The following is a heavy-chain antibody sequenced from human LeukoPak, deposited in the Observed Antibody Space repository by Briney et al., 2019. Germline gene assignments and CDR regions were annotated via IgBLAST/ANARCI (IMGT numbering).Heavy chain of an antibody. Sequence: PSETLSLTCTVSGGSISSYYWGWVRQPPGKGLEWIGSIYSSGNTNDNPSLKSRLTISVNTSKNQFSLKLTSVTAADTDMYYCARGGVVVQDAFDIWGQGTMVTVSS. J-gene: IGHJ3*02. V-gene: IGHV4-59*08. D-gene: IGHD1-1*01. CDR2: IYSSGNT. CDR1: GGSISSYY. CDR3: ARGGVVVQDAFDI.